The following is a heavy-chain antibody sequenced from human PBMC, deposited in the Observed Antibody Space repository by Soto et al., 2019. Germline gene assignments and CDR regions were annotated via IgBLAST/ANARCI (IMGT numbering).Heavy chain of an antibody. CDR2: IHYSGST. J-gene: IGHJ4*01. D-gene: IGHD3-10*01. V-gene: IGHV4-31*03. Sequence: SETLSLTCTVSGGSISNGGYYWNWIRQHPGKGLEWIGYIHYSGSTWYNPSLESRVTISVDTSKDQFSLKLRSVTAADTAVYYCARGRGSGSYAAYYFDSWGQGTLVTVSS. CDR1: GGSISNGGYY. CDR3: ARGRGSGSYAAYYFDS.